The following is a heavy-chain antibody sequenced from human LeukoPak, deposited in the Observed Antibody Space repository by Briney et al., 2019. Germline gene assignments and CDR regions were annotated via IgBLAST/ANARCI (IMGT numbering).Heavy chain of an antibody. CDR2: INPYSGDT. J-gene: IGHJ4*02. Sequence: GASVKASCKASGYSSTGYHIHWVRQAPGQGLEWMGRINPYSGDTNFAQKFQGRVTMTRDTSITTAYMDLSSLTPDDTAVYFCARDQGSLTRSWYTGYWGQGTQVTVSS. CDR3: ARDQGSLTRSWYTGY. CDR1: GYSSTGYH. D-gene: IGHD6-13*01. V-gene: IGHV1-2*06.